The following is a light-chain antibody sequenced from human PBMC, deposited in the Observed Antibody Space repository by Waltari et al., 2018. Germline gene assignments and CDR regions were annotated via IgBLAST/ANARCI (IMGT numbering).Light chain of an antibody. CDR3: SSYTSSNTLYV. CDR1: SSDVGDYKY. Sequence: QSALTQPASVSGSPGQSITISCTGTSSDVGDYKYVSWYQQHPGKAPKPMICDVRNRPSGVSDRFSGSKSGNMASLTISGLQAEDEADYYCSSYTSSNTLYVFGTGTNVTVL. V-gene: IGLV2-14*03. J-gene: IGLJ1*01. CDR2: DVR.